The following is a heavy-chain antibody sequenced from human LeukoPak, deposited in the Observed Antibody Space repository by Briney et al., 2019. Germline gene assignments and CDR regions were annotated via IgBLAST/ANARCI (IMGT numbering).Heavy chain of an antibody. CDR2: INNDGSGT. D-gene: IGHD2-21*02. CDR3: AGSLPYCGGDCRLGDY. J-gene: IGHJ4*02. V-gene: IGHV3-74*01. CDR1: GFTFSSYW. Sequence: GGSLRLSCAASGFTFSSYWMHWVRQAPGKGPVWVSRINNDGSGTTYADSVKGRFTISRDDAKNTLYLQMNSLRAEDTAIYYCAGSLPYCGGDCRLGDYWGQGTLVTVSS.